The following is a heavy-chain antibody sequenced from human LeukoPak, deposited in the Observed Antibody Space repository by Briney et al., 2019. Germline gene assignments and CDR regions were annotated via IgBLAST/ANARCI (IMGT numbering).Heavy chain of an antibody. D-gene: IGHD3-22*01. J-gene: IGHJ4*02. CDR3: ARVTRFYYDSSGYSDY. V-gene: IGHV4-61*01. Sequence: SETLSPTCTVSDGSVNSGSYYWNWIRQPPGQGLEWIGYIFYSGNTNYNPSLKSRVTISLDTSRNQFSLKLSSVTAADTAVYYCARVTRFYYDSSGYSDYWGQGTLVTVSS. CDR1: DGSVNSGSYY. CDR2: IFYSGNT.